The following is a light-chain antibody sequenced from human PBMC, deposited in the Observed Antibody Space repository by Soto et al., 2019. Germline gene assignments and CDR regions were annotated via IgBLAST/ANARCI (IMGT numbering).Light chain of an antibody. V-gene: IGLV2-23*01. J-gene: IGLJ3*02. CDR2: EDN. Sequence: QSALTQPASVSGSPGQSITISCTGTSSDVGSYNLVSWYQQHPGKAPKLMIYEDNKRPSGVSNRFSGSKSGNTASLTISGLQAEDEAHYYCCSYAPISTVVFGGATQLTVL. CDR1: SSDVGSYNL. CDR3: CSYAPISTVV.